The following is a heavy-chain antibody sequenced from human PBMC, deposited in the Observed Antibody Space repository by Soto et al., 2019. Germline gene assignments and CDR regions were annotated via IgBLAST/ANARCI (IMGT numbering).Heavy chain of an antibody. D-gene: IGHD2-21*02. CDR3: VRDQRVCGGDVPCYYGMDV. CDR2: IKWNGGST. J-gene: IGHJ6*02. CDR1: GFTFDDYG. V-gene: IGHV3-20*04. Sequence: EVQLVESGGGVVRPGESLRLSCAASGFTFDDYGMSWVRQAPGKGLEWVSSIKWNGGSTGYLDSVRGRFTISRDSAKNSLYLQMNSLRAEDTALYYCVRDQRVCGGDVPCYYGMDVWGQGTTVTVSS.